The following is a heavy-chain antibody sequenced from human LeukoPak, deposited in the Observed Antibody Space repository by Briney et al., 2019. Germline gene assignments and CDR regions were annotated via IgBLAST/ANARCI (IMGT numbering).Heavy chain of an antibody. CDR1: GYTFTGYY. D-gene: IGHD1-14*01. V-gene: IGHV1-2*02. J-gene: IGHJ6*03. CDR2: INPNSGGT. Sequence: ASVKVSCKASGYTFTGYYMHWVRQAPGQGLEWMGWINPNSGGTNYAQKFQGRVTMTRDTSISTAYMELSRLRSDDTAVYYCARPNNPRHYYYYMDVWGKGTTVTVSS. CDR3: ARPNNPRHYYYYMDV.